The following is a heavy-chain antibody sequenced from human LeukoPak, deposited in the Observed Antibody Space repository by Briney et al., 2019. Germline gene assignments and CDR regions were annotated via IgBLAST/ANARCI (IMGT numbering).Heavy chain of an antibody. D-gene: IGHD3-10*01. J-gene: IGHJ4*02. CDR1: GGTFSSYA. CDR3: ARDVAGGPLSFDY. CDR2: IIPIFGTA. Sequence: SVKVSCKASGGTFSSYAISWVRQAHGQGLEWMGGIIPIFGTANYAQKFQGRATITADESTSTAYMELSSLRSEDTAVYYCARDVAGGPLSFDYWGQGTLVTVSS. V-gene: IGHV1-69*01.